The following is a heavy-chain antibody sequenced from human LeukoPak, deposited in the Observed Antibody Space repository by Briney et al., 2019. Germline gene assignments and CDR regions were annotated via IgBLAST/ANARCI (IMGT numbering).Heavy chain of an antibody. CDR2: IYYSGST. J-gene: IGHJ4*02. Sequence: PSETLSLTCSVSGDSISSSNSYWGWIRQTPGKGLEWIGYIYYSGSTKYNPSLNSRVTISVDMSKNQFSLKLSSVTAADTALYYCARVTVHGNSDYWGQGTLVTVSS. V-gene: IGHV4-61*05. D-gene: IGHD5-24*01. CDR3: ARVTVHGNSDY. CDR1: GDSISSSNSY.